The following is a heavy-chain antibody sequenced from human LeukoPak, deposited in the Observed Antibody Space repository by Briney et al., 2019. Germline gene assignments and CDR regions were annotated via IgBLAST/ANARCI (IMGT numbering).Heavy chain of an antibody. J-gene: IGHJ5*02. D-gene: IGHD5-24*01. Sequence: PGRCLTLSCAASGFTFSSFGMHWVSQAPGKGLEWVAVIWYDASDRYYADSVKGRFTISRDNSKNTLFLQMNSLRDDDTAVYYCVRGVGVSRFNYFDPWGQGTLVVVSS. CDR3: VRGVGVSRFNYFDP. CDR2: IWYDASDR. CDR1: GFTFSSFG. V-gene: IGHV3-33*01.